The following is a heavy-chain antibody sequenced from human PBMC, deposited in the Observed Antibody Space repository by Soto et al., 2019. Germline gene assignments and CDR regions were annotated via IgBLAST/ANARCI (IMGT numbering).Heavy chain of an antibody. D-gene: IGHD5-12*01. V-gene: IGHV4-59*08. CDR3: ARRPGYGNAFDY. CDR2: IYYSGST. CDR1: GGSIISYY. J-gene: IGHJ4*02. Sequence: SETLSLTCTVSGGSIISYYWNWVRQPPGKGLEWIGYIYYSGSTNYNPSLKSRVTISVDTSKNQFSLKLSSVTAADTAVYYCARRPGYGNAFDYWGQGTLVTVSS.